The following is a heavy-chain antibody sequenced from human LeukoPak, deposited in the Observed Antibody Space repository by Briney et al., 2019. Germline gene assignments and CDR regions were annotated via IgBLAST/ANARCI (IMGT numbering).Heavy chain of an antibody. V-gene: IGHV2-5*02. J-gene: IGHJ4*02. Sequence: SGPTLVKPTQTLTLTCTFSGFSLSTSGVGVGWIRQPPGKALEWLALLYWDDDKRYSPSLKSRLAITKDTSKNPVVLTMTNMDPVDTATYYCAHVYVIGKTYYDFWSGYYFDYWGQGTLVTVSS. CDR3: AHVYVIGKTYYDFWSGYYFDY. CDR1: GFSLSTSGVG. CDR2: LYWDDDK. D-gene: IGHD3-3*01.